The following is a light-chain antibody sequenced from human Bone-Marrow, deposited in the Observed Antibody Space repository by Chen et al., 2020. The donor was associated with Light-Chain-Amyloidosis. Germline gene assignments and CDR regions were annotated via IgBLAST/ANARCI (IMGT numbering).Light chain of an antibody. CDR3: QQYGTSPLT. J-gene: IGKJ4*01. CDR1: QTISSNY. CDR2: GSS. Sequence: EIVLTQSPGTLSLSPGEGANLSGRASQTISSNYLTWYHQKVGQAHRLLIYGSSIRATGIPDRFTGSWSVTAFPLTLHRLEPEDFAMYYCQQYGTSPLTFGGGTKVEIK. V-gene: IGKV3-20*01.